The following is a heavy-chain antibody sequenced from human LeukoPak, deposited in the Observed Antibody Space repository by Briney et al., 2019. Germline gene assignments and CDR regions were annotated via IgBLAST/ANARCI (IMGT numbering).Heavy chain of an antibody. Sequence: SETLSLTCTVSGYSITSDYYWGWIRQPPGKGLEWIGSIYHSGSTYYNPSLKSRVTISVDTSKNQFSLKLSSVTAADTAVYYCARAKLVAPDYWGQGTLVTVSS. CDR3: ARAKLVAPDY. J-gene: IGHJ4*02. CDR2: IYHSGST. D-gene: IGHD3-10*01. CDR1: GYSITSDYY. V-gene: IGHV4-38-2*02.